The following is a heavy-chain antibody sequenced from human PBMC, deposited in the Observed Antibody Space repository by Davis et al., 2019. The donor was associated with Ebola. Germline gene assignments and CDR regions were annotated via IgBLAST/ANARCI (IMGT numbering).Heavy chain of an antibody. J-gene: IGHJ6*02. Sequence: SGPTLVKPTQTLTLTCTFSGFSLSTSGVGVGWIRQPPGKALEWLALIYWDDDKRYSPSLKSRLTITKDTSKNQVVLTMTNMDPVDTATYYCALTRADNYYYYYGMDVWGQGTTVTVSS. CDR3: ALTRADNYYYYYGMDV. CDR2: IYWDDDK. CDR1: GFSLSTSGVG. V-gene: IGHV2-5*02.